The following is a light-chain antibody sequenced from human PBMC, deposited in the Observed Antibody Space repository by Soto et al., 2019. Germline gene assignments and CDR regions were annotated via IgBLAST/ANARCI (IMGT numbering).Light chain of an antibody. CDR2: EVT. CDR1: SSDIGGYNS. CDR3: TSYTPIVTLGSV. Sequence: LTQPASVSGSPGQSITISCTGTSSDIGGYNSVSWYQQHPGRAPRLIIYEVTNRPSGVSNRFSASKSGNTASLTISGLQAEDEADYYCTSYTPIVTLGSVFGTG. J-gene: IGLJ1*01. V-gene: IGLV2-14*01.